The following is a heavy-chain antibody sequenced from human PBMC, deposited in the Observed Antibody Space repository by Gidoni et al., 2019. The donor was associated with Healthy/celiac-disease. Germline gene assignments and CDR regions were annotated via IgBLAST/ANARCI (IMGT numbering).Heavy chain of an antibody. V-gene: IGHV3-21*01. CDR3: ARGKVGATTSYYYYGMDV. Sequence: EVQLVESGGGLVKPGGSLRLSCAASGFPFSRYSMNWVRQAPGKGLEWVSSISSSSSYIYYADSVKGRFTISRDNAKNSLYLQMNSLRAEDTAVYYCARGKVGATTSYYYYGMDVWGQGTTVTVSS. CDR2: ISSSSSYI. J-gene: IGHJ6*02. CDR1: GFPFSRYS. D-gene: IGHD1-26*01.